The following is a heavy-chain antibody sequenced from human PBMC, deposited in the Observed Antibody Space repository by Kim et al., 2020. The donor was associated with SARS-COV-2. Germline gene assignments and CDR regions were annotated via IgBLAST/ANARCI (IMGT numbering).Heavy chain of an antibody. Sequence: ADSVEGRFTISRDNSKNTLYLQMNSLRAEDTAVYYCAKDHRYYYYYGLDVWGQGTTVTVSS. CDR3: AKDHRYYYYYGLDV. V-gene: IGHV3-33*06. J-gene: IGHJ6*02.